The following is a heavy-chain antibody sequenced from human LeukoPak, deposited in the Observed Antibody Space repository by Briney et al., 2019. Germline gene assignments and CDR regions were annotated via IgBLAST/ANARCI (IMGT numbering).Heavy chain of an antibody. D-gene: IGHD6-13*01. CDR3: ASIAAAGAYNWFDP. CDR1: GGSISSSSYY. J-gene: IGHJ5*02. CDR2: IYYSGST. V-gene: IGHV4-39*07. Sequence: PSETLSLTCTVSGGSISSSSYYWGWIRQPPGKGLEWIGSIYYSGSTYYNPSLKSRVTISVDTSKNQFSLKLSSVTAADTAVYYCASIAAAGAYNWFDPWGQGTLVTVSS.